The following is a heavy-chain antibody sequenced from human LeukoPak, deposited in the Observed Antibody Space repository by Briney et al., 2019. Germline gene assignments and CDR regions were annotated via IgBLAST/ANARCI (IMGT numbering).Heavy chain of an antibody. CDR2: ISYDGSNK. CDR3: ASLYGSGSYYNAPRYYYGMDV. D-gene: IGHD3-10*01. V-gene: IGHV3-30-3*01. Sequence: PGRSLRLSCAASGFTFSSYAMHWVRQAPGKGLEWVAVISYDGSNKYYADSVKGRFTISRDNSKNTLYLQMNSLRAEDTAVYYCASLYGSGSYYNAPRYYYGMDVWGQGTTVTVSS. J-gene: IGHJ6*02. CDR1: GFTFSSYA.